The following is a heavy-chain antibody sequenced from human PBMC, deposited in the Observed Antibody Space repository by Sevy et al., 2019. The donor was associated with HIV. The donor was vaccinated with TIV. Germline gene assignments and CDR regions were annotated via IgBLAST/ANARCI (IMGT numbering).Heavy chain of an antibody. V-gene: IGHV3-23*01. CDR3: DKDVYDSSGYYPTGAFDI. CDR2: ISGSGGSK. J-gene: IGHJ3*02. CDR1: GFSFVTYA. Sequence: GGSLRLSCAASGFSFVTYAMSWVRQPPGKGLEWVAGISGSGGSKYYADSVKGRFTISRDNSKNTLYLQMNSLRAEDEDVYYCDKDVYDSSGYYPTGAFDIWGQGTMVTVSS. D-gene: IGHD3-22*01.